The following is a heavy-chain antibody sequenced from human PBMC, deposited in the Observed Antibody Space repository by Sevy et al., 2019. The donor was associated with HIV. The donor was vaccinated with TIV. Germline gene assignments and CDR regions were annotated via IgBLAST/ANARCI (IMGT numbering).Heavy chain of an antibody. CDR1: GGSISSYY. Sequence: SETLSLTCTVSGGSISSYYWSWIRQPAGKGLEWIGRIYTSGSTNYNPSLKSRVTMSVDTSKNQFSLKLSSVTAADTAVYYCAREGDSSGYITGPFGYWGQGTLVTVSS. V-gene: IGHV4-4*07. J-gene: IGHJ4*02. CDR2: IYTSGST. D-gene: IGHD3-22*01. CDR3: AREGDSSGYITGPFGY.